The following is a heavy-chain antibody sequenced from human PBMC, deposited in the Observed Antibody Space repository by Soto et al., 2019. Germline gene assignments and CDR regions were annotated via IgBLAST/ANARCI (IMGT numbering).Heavy chain of an antibody. CDR3: AKHAAAAAPDY. CDR2: ISGSGGGT. Sequence: EVQLLESGGGLVQPGGSLRLSCAASGFTFSSYAMSWVRQAPGKGLEWVSLISGSGGGTYYADSVKGRFTISRDNSNITLNRQVNGLRAVDTAGYYCAKHAAAAAPDYWGQGTLVTVSS. V-gene: IGHV3-23*01. J-gene: IGHJ4*02. D-gene: IGHD6-13*01. CDR1: GFTFSSYA.